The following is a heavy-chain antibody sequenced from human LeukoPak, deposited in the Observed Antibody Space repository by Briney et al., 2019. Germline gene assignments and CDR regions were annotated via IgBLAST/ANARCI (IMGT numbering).Heavy chain of an antibody. J-gene: IGHJ4*02. V-gene: IGHV1-69*01. CDR2: IIPIFGTA. CDR3: ATGRWNSSSWGDY. D-gene: IGHD6-13*01. CDR1: GGTFSSYA. Sequence: SVKVSCKASGGTFSSYAISWVRQAPGQGLEWMGGIIPIFGTANYAQKFQGRLTITADESTSTAYMELSSLRSEDTAVYYCATGRWNSSSWGDYWGQGTLVTVSS.